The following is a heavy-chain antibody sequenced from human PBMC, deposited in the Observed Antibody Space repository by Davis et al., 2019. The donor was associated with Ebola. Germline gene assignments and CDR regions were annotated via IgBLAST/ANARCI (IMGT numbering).Heavy chain of an antibody. CDR3: VKGGTIVRTYYGMDD. D-gene: IGHD1-1*01. V-gene: IGHV3-64D*08. J-gene: IGHJ6*02. Sequence: GESPKISCSTPGIVLRLYAMHLVRQVPGEGLEYVSGTSYDGGSTTFADSVKGRFNISRDNSKKTLYLEMKSLRREDSAIYYCVKGGTIVRTYYGMDDWGQGTTVTVSS. CDR1: GIVLRLYA. CDR2: TSYDGGST.